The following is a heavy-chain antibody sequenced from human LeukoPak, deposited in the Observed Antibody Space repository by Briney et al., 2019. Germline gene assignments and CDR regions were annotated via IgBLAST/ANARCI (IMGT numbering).Heavy chain of an antibody. Sequence: SVKVSCKASGGTFSSYAISWVRQAPGQGLEWMGRIIPILGIANYAQKFQGRVTITADKSTSTAYMELSSLRSEDTAVYYCARETVPAATRILRQYYYSMDVWGKGTTVTVSS. J-gene: IGHJ6*03. D-gene: IGHD2-2*01. V-gene: IGHV1-69*04. CDR1: GGTFSSYA. CDR2: IIPILGIA. CDR3: ARETVPAATRILRQYYYSMDV.